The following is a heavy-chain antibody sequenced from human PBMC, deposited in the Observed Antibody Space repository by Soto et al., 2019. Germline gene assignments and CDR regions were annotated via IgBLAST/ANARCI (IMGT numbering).Heavy chain of an antibody. J-gene: IGHJ4*02. V-gene: IGHV4-38-2*01. CDR3: ARLTYSFRGYDENSSVY. D-gene: IGHD5-12*01. CDR1: GYSITSGCY. CDR2: IYPSGST. Sequence: SETLSPPCPVSGYSITSGCYWGWIRQPPGKGLEWIGRIYPSGSTYYNPSLKSRVTISVDTPQKLFSLKLSSVTAADTAVYYCARLTYSFRGYDENSSVYFGPGTLVAVSS.